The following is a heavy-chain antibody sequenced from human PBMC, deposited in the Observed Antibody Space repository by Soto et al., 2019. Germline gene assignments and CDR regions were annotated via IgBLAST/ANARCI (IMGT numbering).Heavy chain of an antibody. D-gene: IGHD2-21*01. CDR2: ILYDGSNK. Sequence: GGSLRLSCAASGFTFSSYGMHWVRQAPGKGLEWVSLILYDGSNKYYADSVKGRFTVSRDNSKNTLYLQMNSLRPEDTALYFCARDKDRMIVAHYFDYWSQGSQVTVSS. CDR1: GFTFSSYG. V-gene: IGHV3-33*05. CDR3: ARDKDRMIVAHYFDY. J-gene: IGHJ4*02.